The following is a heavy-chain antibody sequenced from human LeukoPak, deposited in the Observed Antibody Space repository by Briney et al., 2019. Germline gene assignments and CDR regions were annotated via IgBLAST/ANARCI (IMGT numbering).Heavy chain of an antibody. CDR2: INHSGST. Sequence: SETLSLTCSVSGGSISSSSSYWGWIRQPPGKGLEWIGEINHSGSTNYNPSLKSRVTISVDTSKNQFSLKLSSVTAADTAVYYCARLSRGYYGSGEFDYWGQGTLVTVSS. V-gene: IGHV4-39*07. J-gene: IGHJ4*02. CDR3: ARLSRGYYGSGEFDY. CDR1: GGSISSSSSY. D-gene: IGHD3-10*01.